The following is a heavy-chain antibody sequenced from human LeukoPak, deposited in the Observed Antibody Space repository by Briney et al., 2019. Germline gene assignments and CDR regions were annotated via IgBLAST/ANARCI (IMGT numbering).Heavy chain of an antibody. J-gene: IGHJ3*02. D-gene: IGHD5-18*01. CDR1: GVSISSYH. CDR2: IYYSGST. V-gene: IGHV4-59*01. Sequence: SETLSLTCTVSGVSISSYHWSWIRQPPGKGLEWIGYIYYSGSTNFNLSLKSRVTLSVDTSKNHFSLNLSSVTAADTAVYYCARGGYTYGFDTFDIWGQGTMVTVSS. CDR3: ARGGYTYGFDTFDI.